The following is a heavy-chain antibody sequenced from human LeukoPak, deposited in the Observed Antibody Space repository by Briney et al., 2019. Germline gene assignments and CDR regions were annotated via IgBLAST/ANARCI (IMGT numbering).Heavy chain of an antibody. V-gene: IGHV3-7*01. J-gene: IGHJ4*02. CDR3: ARIGYSSSSWDY. Sequence: GGSLRLSCAASGFTFNNYRMSWVRQAPGKGLEWVANIKQDGSQIYYVDSLKGRFTISRDNARKSVYLQMNSLRGEDTAVYYCARIGYSSSSWDYWGQGTQVTVSS. D-gene: IGHD6-6*01. CDR1: GFTFNNYR. CDR2: IKQDGSQI.